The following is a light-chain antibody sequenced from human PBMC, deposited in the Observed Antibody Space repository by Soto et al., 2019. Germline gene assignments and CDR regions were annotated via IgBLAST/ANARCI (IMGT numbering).Light chain of an antibody. CDR2: GAS. J-gene: IGKJ2*02. CDR1: QSVSSGY. Sequence: EIVLTQSPGTLSLSPGERATLSCRASQSVSSGYLAWYQQRPGQAPRLLIYGASTRSTGIPDRFSGSGSGTDFTLTISRLEPEDFAVYYCQQYGGSPGSTFGQGTRLEIK. CDR3: QQYGGSPGST. V-gene: IGKV3-20*01.